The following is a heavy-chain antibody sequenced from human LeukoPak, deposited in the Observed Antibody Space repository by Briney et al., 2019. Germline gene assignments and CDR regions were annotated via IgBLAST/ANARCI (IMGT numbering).Heavy chain of an antibody. CDR2: MRGNGET. CDR1: GLSFSTFA. V-gene: IGHV3-23*01. J-gene: IGHJ4*02. D-gene: IGHD3-16*01. CDR3: ARASWVSSTDAVR. Sequence: PGGSLRLSCAASGLSFSTFAMSWVRQGPARGLEWVSSMRGNGETFYADSVKGRFTLSSDSSRNTAYLQLNNLRVEDTAIYYCARASWVSSTDAVRWGQGTLVTVSS.